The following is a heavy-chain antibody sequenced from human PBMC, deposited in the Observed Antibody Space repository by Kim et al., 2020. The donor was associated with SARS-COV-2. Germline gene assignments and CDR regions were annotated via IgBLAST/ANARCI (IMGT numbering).Heavy chain of an antibody. CDR3: ARHVMVATSFWFDP. V-gene: IGHV4-59*08. D-gene: IGHD5-12*01. J-gene: IGHJ5*02. Sequence: PPLKSRVTISVDTSKNQFSLKLSSVTAADTAVYYCARHVMVATSFWFDPWGQGTLVTVSS.